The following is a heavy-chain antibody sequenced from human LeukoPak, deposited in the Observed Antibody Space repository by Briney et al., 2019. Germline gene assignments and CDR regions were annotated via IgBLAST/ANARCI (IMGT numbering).Heavy chain of an antibody. V-gene: IGHV3-23*01. D-gene: IGHD2-15*01. J-gene: IGHJ4*02. Sequence: GGSLRLSCAASGFTFSNYGMSWVRQAPGKGLEWVSGISGSGGSRYYADSVKGRFTISRDNAQNSLYLQMNSLRAEDTAMYYCARGGVVAATRPIDYWGQGTLVTVSS. CDR2: ISGSGGSR. CDR1: GFTFSNYG. CDR3: ARGGVVAATRPIDY.